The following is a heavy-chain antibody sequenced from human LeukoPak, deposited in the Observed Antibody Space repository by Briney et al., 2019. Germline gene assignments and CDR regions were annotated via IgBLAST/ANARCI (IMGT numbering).Heavy chain of an antibody. Sequence: SETLSLTCTVSGGSISSGGSYWSWIRQHPGKGLEWIGYIYYSGSTYYNPSLKSRVTISVDTSKNQFSLKLSSVTAADTAVYYCATSRGVLRFLEWLPPYFDYWGQGTLVTVSS. D-gene: IGHD3-3*01. J-gene: IGHJ4*02. CDR1: GGSISSGGSY. CDR3: ATSRGVLRFLEWLPPYFDY. V-gene: IGHV4-31*03. CDR2: IYYSGST.